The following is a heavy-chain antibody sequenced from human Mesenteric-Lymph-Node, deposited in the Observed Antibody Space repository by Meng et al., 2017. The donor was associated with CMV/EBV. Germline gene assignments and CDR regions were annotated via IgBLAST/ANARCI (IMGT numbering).Heavy chain of an antibody. CDR3: ARDRWEANVEPGPMDV. J-gene: IGHJ6*02. CDR1: GFTFSDYY. D-gene: IGHD1-26*01. V-gene: IGHV3-11*04. Sequence: GESLKISCAASGFTFSDYYMSWIRQAPGKGLEWVSYMSIAGTSTYYADSVKGRFTISRDNAKDTLYLETNSLRVEDTAVYYCARDRWEANVEPGPMDVWGQGTTVTVSS. CDR2: MSIAGTST.